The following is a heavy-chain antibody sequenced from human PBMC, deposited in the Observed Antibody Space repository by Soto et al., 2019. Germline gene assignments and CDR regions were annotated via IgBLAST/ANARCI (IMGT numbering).Heavy chain of an antibody. Sequence: GESLKIYCKGSGYSFTSYWIGWVRQLPGKGLEWMGIVYPGDSDTRYSPSFQGQVTISADKSISTAYLQWSSLKASDTAMYYCARQRWLQFSLDYWGQGTLVTVSS. V-gene: IGHV5-51*01. J-gene: IGHJ4*02. CDR1: GYSFTSYW. CDR2: VYPGDSDT. CDR3: ARQRWLQFSLDY. D-gene: IGHD5-12*01.